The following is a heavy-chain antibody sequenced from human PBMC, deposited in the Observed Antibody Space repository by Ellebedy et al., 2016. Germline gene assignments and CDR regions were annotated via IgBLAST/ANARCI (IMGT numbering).Heavy chain of an antibody. D-gene: IGHD5-12*01. CDR1: GYTFTNYA. Sequence: ASVKVSCKASGYTFTNYAMHWVRQAPGQRLEWMGWINAGNGNTKYSQKFQGRVTMTRNTSISTAYMELSSLRSDDTAVYYCARGSGYDGGNDAFDIWGQGTMVTVSS. CDR2: INAGNGNT. V-gene: IGHV1-3*01. CDR3: ARGSGYDGGNDAFDI. J-gene: IGHJ3*02.